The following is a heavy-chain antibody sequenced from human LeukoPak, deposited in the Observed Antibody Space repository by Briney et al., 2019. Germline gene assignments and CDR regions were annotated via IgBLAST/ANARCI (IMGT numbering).Heavy chain of an antibody. CDR1: GYTFTSYD. D-gene: IGHD4-17*01. CDR2: MNPNSGNT. CDR3: ARGESDYGDLVHY. V-gene: IGHV1-8*01. Sequence: ASVKVSCKASGYTFTSYDINWVRQATGQGLEWMGWMNPNSGNTGYAQKFQGRVTMSRNTSISTAYMELSSLRSEDTAVYYCARGESDYGDLVHYWGQGTLVTVSS. J-gene: IGHJ4*02.